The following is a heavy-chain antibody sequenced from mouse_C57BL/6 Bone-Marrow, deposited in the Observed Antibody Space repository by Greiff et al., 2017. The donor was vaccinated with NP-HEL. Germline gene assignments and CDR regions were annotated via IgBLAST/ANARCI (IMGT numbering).Heavy chain of an antibody. CDR2: IHPNSGST. CDR3: ARSTTVVATDFDY. D-gene: IGHD1-1*01. CDR1: GYTFTSYW. Sequence: QVQLQQPGAELVKPGASVKLSCKASGYTFTSYWMHWVKQRLGQGLEWIGMIHPNSGSTNYNEKFKSKATLTVDKSSSTAYMQLSSLTSEDSAVYYCARSTTVVATDFDYWGQGTTLTVSS. J-gene: IGHJ2*01. V-gene: IGHV1-64*01.